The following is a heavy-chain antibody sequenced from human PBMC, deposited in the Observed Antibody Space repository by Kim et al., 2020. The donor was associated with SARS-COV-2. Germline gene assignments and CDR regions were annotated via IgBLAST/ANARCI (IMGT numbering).Heavy chain of an antibody. CDR3: ARAGEMPVVTLDY. D-gene: IGHD2-15*01. V-gene: IGHV3-64*01. Sequence: GGSLRLSCAASGFTFSSYAMHWVRQAPGKGLEYVSAISSNGGSTYYANSVKGRFTISRDNSKNTLYLQMGSLRAEDMAVYYCARAGEMPVVTLDYWCQGT. CDR2: ISSNGGST. J-gene: IGHJ4*03. CDR1: GFTFSSYA.